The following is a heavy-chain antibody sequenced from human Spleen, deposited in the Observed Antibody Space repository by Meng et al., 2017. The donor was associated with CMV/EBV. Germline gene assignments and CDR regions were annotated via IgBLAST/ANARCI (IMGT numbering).Heavy chain of an antibody. CDR2: INHSGST. CDR1: GGFFSGYY. V-gene: IGHV4-34*01. Sequence: SQTLSLTCAVYGGFFSGYYWSWIRQPPGKGLEWIGEINHSGSTNHNPSLKSRVTISVDTSKNQFSLKLSSVTAADTAVHYCARSYGSGSYYDYWGQGTLVTVSS. J-gene: IGHJ4*02. CDR3: ARSYGSGSYYDY. D-gene: IGHD3-10*01.